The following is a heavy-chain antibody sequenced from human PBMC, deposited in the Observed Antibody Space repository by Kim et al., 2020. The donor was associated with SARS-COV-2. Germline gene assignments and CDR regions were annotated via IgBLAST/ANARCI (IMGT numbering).Heavy chain of an antibody. Sequence: SGPTLVNPTQTLTLTCTFSGFSLSTSGVGVGWIRQPPGKALEWLALIYWDDDKRYSPSLKSRLTITKDTSKNQVVLTMTNMDPVDTATYYCAHSHFYGDYGKYDDAFDIWGQGTMVTVSS. CDR2: IYWDDDK. CDR1: GFSLSTSGVG. J-gene: IGHJ3*02. CDR3: AHSHFYGDYGKYDDAFDI. V-gene: IGHV2-5*02. D-gene: IGHD4-17*01.